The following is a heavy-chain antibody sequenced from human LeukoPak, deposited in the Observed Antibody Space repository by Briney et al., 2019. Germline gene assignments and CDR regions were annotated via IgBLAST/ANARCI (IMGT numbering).Heavy chain of an antibody. CDR1: GGSISGFY. CDR2: IYYTGLT. V-gene: IGHV4-59*01. D-gene: IGHD1-1*01. J-gene: IGHJ4*02. CDR3: GRWNEGWDH. Sequence: SETLSLTCTVSGGSISGFYWDWIRQPPGKGLEWLGYIYYTGLTNYNPSLGSRITMSVGTSKNQLSLKLGSVTAADTAVYYCGRWNEGWDHLGQGTLVTVSS.